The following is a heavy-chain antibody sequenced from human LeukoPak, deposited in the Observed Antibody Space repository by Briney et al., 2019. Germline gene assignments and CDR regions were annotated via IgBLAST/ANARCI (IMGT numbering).Heavy chain of an antibody. CDR3: TXXXXXXGADCYSD. CDR1: GFSVSNYY. J-gene: IGHJ4*02. V-gene: IGHV3-66*01. D-gene: IGHD2-21*02. Sequence: GSLRLSCAASGFSVSNYYMSWVRQPPGKGLEWVSVMYTGGGRYYGDSVKGRFTISRDNSKNTVFLQMNSLRVEDTALYYCTXXXXXXGADCYSDWGQGTLVTVSS. CDR2: MYTGGGR.